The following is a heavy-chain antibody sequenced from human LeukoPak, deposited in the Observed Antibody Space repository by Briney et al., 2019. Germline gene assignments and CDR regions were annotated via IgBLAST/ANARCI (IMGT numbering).Heavy chain of an antibody. V-gene: IGHV4-4*07. Sequence: SETLSLTCTVYGGSISNYYWSWIRQPAGKGLEWIGRIYTSGSTNYNPSLKSRVTMSVDTSKNQFSLKLTSVTAADTAVYYCARVTGYMTEDYLDYWGQGTLITVSS. J-gene: IGHJ4*02. D-gene: IGHD6-13*01. CDR3: ARVTGYMTEDYLDY. CDR2: IYTSGST. CDR1: GGSISNYY.